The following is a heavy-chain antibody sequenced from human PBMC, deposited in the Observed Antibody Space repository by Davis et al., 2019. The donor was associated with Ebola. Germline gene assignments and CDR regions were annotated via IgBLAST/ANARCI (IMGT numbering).Heavy chain of an antibody. CDR3: ARDRGGNWNGFDY. V-gene: IGHV1-2*02. Sequence: ASVKVSCKASGYTFTGYYMHWVRQAPGQGLEWMGWINPNSGGTNYAQKFQGRVTMTRDTSISTAYMELSRLRSDDTAVYYCARDRGGNWNGFDYWGQGILVTVSS. D-gene: IGHD1-20*01. J-gene: IGHJ4*02. CDR2: INPNSGGT. CDR1: GYTFTGYY.